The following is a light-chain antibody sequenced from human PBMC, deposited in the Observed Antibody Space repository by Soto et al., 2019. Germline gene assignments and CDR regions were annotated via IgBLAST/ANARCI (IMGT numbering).Light chain of an antibody. Sequence: QSALTQPRSVSGSPGQSVTIPCTGTSSDVGAYNYVSWYQQHPGKAPKLMIYDVSKRPSGVPDRFSGSKSGNTASLTISGLQAEDEADYYCCSYAGSYPLYVFGTGTKVTVL. CDR2: DVS. J-gene: IGLJ1*01. CDR1: SSDVGAYNY. CDR3: CSYAGSYPLYV. V-gene: IGLV2-11*01.